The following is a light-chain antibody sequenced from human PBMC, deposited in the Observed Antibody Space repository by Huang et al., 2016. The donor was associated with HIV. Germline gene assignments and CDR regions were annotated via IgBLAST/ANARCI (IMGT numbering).Light chain of an antibody. CDR1: QSSSSW. CDR2: DVS. CDR3: QRYNSYPWT. Sequence: DIQMTQSPSTLSASVGDRVTSTCRASQSSSSWLAWYQQKPGKAPKLVIYDVSTLESGVPSRFSGSGSGTEFTLTISSLQPDDFATYYCQRYNSYPWTFGQGTKVEIK. J-gene: IGKJ1*01. V-gene: IGKV1-5*01.